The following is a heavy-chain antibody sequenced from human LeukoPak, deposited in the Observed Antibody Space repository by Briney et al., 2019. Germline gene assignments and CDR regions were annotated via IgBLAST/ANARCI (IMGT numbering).Heavy chain of an antibody. Sequence: PSETLSLTCTVSGGSISSYYWSWIRQPPGKGLEWIGYIYYSGSTNYNPPLKSRVTISVDTSKNQFSLKLSSVTAADTAVYYCARWAFGGNVDYWGQGTLVTVSS. J-gene: IGHJ4*02. V-gene: IGHV4-59*01. CDR3: ARWAFGGNVDY. CDR1: GGSISSYY. D-gene: IGHD3-16*01. CDR2: IYYSGST.